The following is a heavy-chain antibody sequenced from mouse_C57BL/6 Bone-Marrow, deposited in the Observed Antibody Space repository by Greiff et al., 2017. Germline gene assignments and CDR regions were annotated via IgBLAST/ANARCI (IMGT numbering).Heavy chain of an antibody. V-gene: IGHV1-61*01. J-gene: IGHJ1*03. Sequence: VQLQQPGAELVRPGSSVKLSCKASGYTFTSYWMDWVKQRPGQGLEWIGNIYPSDSETHYNQKFKDKATLTVDKSSSTAYMQLSSLTSEDSAVYYCARAPYWYFDVWGTGTTGTVSS. CDR3: ARAPYWYFDV. CDR1: GYTFTSYW. CDR2: IYPSDSET.